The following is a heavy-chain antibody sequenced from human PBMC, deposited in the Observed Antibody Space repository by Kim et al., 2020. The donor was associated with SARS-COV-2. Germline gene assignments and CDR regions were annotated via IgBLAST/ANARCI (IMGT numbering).Heavy chain of an antibody. CDR3: ARDRAYYDFWSGYGGFYYYYGMDV. V-gene: IGHV3-21*01. CDR1: GFTFSSYS. J-gene: IGHJ6*02. CDR2: ISSSSSYI. D-gene: IGHD3-3*01. Sequence: GGSLRLSCAASGFTFSSYSMNWVRQAPGKGLEWVSSISSSSSYIYYADSVKGRFTISRDNAKNSLYLQMNSLRAEDTGVYYCARDRAYYDFWSGYGGFYYYYGMDVWGQGTTVTVSS.